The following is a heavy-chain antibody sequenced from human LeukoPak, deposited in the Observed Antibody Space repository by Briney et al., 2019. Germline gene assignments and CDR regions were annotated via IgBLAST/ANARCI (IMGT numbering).Heavy chain of an antibody. Sequence: AGGSLRLSCAASGLTFRNYAMSWVRQAPGKGLEWVSIMSGTGDSTYYAASMKGRFTISRDNPRNTVYLQMNSLRAEDTAVYFCAKAHATIGGAFYNAGQGTMVTVSS. CDR2: MSGTGDST. D-gene: IGHD3-3*01. V-gene: IGHV3-23*01. CDR1: GLTFRNYA. CDR3: AKAHATIGGAFYN. J-gene: IGHJ3*02.